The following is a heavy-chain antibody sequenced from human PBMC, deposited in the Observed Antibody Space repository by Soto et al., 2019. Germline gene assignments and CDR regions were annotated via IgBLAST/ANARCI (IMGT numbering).Heavy chain of an antibody. V-gene: IGHV3-23*01. CDR1: GFTFSSYA. D-gene: IGHD3-22*01. CDR3: AKLRVDDYEPFDAFDI. Sequence: EVQLLESGGGLVQPGGSLRLSCAASGFTFSSYAMSWVRQAPGKGLEGVSAISGSGGSTYYADSVKGRCTLAGDNSKNTLYLQMNSLRAEDTAVYYCAKLRVDDYEPFDAFDIWGQGTMVTVSS. CDR2: ISGSGGST. J-gene: IGHJ3*02.